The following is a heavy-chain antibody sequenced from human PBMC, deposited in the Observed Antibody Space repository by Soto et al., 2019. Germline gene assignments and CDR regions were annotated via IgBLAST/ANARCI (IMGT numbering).Heavy chain of an antibody. Sequence: GGSLRLSCAASGFTFSDHYMDWVRQAPGKGLEWVGRTRNKANSYTTEYAASVKGRFTISRDDSKNSLYLQMNSLKTEDTAVYYCARSFWIFGVVKDFDYWGQGTLVTVSS. V-gene: IGHV3-72*01. J-gene: IGHJ4*02. CDR2: TRNKANSYTT. CDR1: GFTFSDHY. D-gene: IGHD3-3*01. CDR3: ARSFWIFGVVKDFDY.